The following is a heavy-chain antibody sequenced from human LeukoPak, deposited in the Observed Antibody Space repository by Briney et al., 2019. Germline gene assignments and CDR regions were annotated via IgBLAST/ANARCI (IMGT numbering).Heavy chain of an antibody. CDR3: GKTTTGYSSGRNPAWPVDY. V-gene: IGHV3-23*01. CDR1: GFTFSSYA. CDR2: IFGSGGSA. J-gene: IGHJ4*02. Sequence: GGSLRLSCTASGFTFSSYAMYWVRQAPGKGLEWVSGIFGSGGSAHYADSVKGRFAISRDNSQNTVYLQMNSLRAEDTAVYYCGKTTTGYSSGRNPAWPVDYWGQGTLVTVSS. D-gene: IGHD6-19*01.